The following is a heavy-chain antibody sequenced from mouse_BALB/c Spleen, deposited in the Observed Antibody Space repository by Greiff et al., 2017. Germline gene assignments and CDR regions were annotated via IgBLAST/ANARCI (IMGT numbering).Heavy chain of an antibody. V-gene: IGHV1S135*01. J-gene: IGHJ4*01. D-gene: IGHD2-1*01. CDR3: AIAGGNYTMDY. CDR2: IDPYYGGT. CDR1: GYSFTGYN. Sequence: EVQLQQSGPELEKPGASVKISCNASGYSFTGYNMYWVKLSNGKRLEWIGNIDPYYGGTSYYLKFKGKATLTVDKASSPAYMQLERLTSEDSTVYYCAIAGGNYTMDYWGQGASVTVSS.